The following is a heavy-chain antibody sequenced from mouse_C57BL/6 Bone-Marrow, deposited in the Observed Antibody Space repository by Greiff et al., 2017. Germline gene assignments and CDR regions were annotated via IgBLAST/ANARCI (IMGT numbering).Heavy chain of an antibody. J-gene: IGHJ3*01. CDR2: IDPENGDT. V-gene: IGHV14-4*01. CDR1: GFNIKDAY. Sequence: EVQLVESGAELVRPGASVKLSCTASGFNIKDAYMHWVKQRPEQGLEWLGWIDPENGDTEYASKFQGKATITVDTSSNTAYLQLSSLTSEDTAVYYCTRIAYWGQGTLVTVSA. CDR3: TRIAY.